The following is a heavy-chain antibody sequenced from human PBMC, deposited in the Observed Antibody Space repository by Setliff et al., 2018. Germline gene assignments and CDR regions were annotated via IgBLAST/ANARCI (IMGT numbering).Heavy chain of an antibody. D-gene: IGHD6-13*01. Sequence: SETLSLTCAVSGYSISSGYYWGWIRQPPGKGLEWIGEINHSGSTNYSPSVKSRVTISVDTSKNQFYLKLSSVTAADTAVYYCARRGMGSSWFQGYFDYWGQGTLVTSPQ. V-gene: IGHV4-38-2*01. CDR3: ARRGMGSSWFQGYFDY. CDR1: GYSISSGYY. J-gene: IGHJ4*02. CDR2: INHSGST.